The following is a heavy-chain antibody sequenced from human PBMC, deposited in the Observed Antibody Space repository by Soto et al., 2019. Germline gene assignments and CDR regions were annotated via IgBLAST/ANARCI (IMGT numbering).Heavy chain of an antibody. D-gene: IGHD3-10*01. Sequence: QVQLVQSGAEVKKPGASVKVSCKASGYTFTSYGISWVRQAPGQGLEWMGWISAYNGNTNYAQKLQGRVTMTTDTDTTIADTSLRSMRSNGTSVYCGASQEVGITMGADAYDIWGQGTMVTVSS. CDR2: ISAYNGNT. CDR1: GYTFTSYG. J-gene: IGHJ3*02. V-gene: IGHV1-18*01. CDR3: ASQEVGITMGADAYDI.